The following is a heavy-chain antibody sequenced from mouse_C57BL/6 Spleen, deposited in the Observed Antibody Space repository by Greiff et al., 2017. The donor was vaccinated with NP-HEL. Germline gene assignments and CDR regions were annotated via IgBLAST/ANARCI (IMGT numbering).Heavy chain of an antibody. Sequence: VQLQQSGPELVKPGASVKISCKASGYTFTDYYMNWVKQSHGKSLEWIGDINPNNGGTSYNQKFKGKATLTVDKSSSTAYMELRSLTSEDSAVYYCARSYYYDYQFAYWGQGTLVTVSA. CDR3: ARSYYYDYQFAY. CDR2: INPNNGGT. D-gene: IGHD2-4*01. V-gene: IGHV1-26*01. J-gene: IGHJ3*01. CDR1: GYTFTDYY.